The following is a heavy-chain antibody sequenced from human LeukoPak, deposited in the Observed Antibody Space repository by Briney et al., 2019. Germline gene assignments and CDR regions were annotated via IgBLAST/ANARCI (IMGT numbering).Heavy chain of an antibody. CDR2: IYHSGST. Sequence: PSETLSLTCAVYGGSFSGYYWSWIRQPPGKGLEWIGEIYHSGSTNYNPSLKSRVTMSVDKSKNQFSLKLSSVTAADTAVYYCTASLLGYGMDVWGQGTTVTVSS. D-gene: IGHD5-18*01. J-gene: IGHJ6*02. CDR1: GGSFSGYY. V-gene: IGHV4-34*03. CDR3: TASLLGYGMDV.